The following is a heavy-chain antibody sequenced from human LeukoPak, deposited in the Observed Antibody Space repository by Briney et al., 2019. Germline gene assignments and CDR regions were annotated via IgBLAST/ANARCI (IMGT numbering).Heavy chain of an antibody. D-gene: IGHD6-13*01. Sequence: PGGSLRLSCAASGFTFSSYAMHWVRQAPGKGLEYVSAISSNGGSTYYANSVKGRFTISRDNSKNTLYLQMGSLRAEDMAVYYCAREDPYSSSWTAYFDYWGQGTLVTVSS. V-gene: IGHV3-64*01. CDR1: GFTFSSYA. CDR3: AREDPYSSSWTAYFDY. J-gene: IGHJ4*02. CDR2: ISSNGGST.